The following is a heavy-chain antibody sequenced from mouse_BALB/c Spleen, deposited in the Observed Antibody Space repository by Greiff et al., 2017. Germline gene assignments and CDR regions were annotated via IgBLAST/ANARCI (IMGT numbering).Heavy chain of an antibody. CDR2: IDPANGNT. V-gene: IGHV14-3*02. D-gene: IGHD1-1*01. J-gene: IGHJ2*01. Sequence: EVQLQQSGAELVKPGASVKLSCTASGFNITDTYMHWVKQRPEQGLEWIGRIDPANGNTKYDPKFQGKATITADTSSNTAYLQLSSLTSEDTAVYYCANLPYYYGSSPPDYWGQGTTLTVSA. CDR3: ANLPYYYGSSPPDY. CDR1: GFNITDTY.